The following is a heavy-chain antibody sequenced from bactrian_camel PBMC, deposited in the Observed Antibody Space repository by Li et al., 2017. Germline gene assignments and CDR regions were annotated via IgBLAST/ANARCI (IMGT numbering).Heavy chain of an antibody. J-gene: IGHJ7*01. CDR1: GYTAPSDPYFY. V-gene: IGHV3S63*01. CDR2: LHLELNKT. D-gene: IGHD6*01. Sequence: QVQLVESGGGSVQAGGSLRLSCATHGYTAPSDPYFYMGWFRQATGKERERVACLHLELNKTNYPDSVKGRFTISQDSAKNTAILQMTDLKPEDSAMYYCAANSGRYGGTCESHIGMDYWGKGTQVT.